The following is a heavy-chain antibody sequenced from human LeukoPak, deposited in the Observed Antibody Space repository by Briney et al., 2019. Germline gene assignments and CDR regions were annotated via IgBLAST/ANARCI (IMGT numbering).Heavy chain of an antibody. J-gene: IGHJ6*03. CDR1: GASMNKYF. CDR2: IYVTGST. CDR3: ARHIGGGIEDMDV. D-gene: IGHD3-16*02. V-gene: IGHV4-59*08. Sequence: SETLSLTCAVSGASMNKYFWSWIRQSPGKGLEWIGYIYVTGSTRYNPYLQSRVTISVDTSRNQFFLKMSSVTAADTAVYYCARHIGGGIEDMDVWGTGTKVTVSS.